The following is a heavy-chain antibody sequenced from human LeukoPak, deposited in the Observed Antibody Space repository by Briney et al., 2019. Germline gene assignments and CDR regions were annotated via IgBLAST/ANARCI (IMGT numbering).Heavy chain of an antibody. CDR3: ARAFTSTGYYYVEY. J-gene: IGHJ4*02. V-gene: IGHV3-33*01. D-gene: IGHD3-22*01. Sequence: GGSLRLSCAASGFTFSSFGMHWVRQAPGKGLEWVAVIWYDGNNKYYADSVKGQFTISRDNSKNTLYLQMNSLRAEDTAVYYCARAFTSTGYYYVEYWGQGTLVTVSS. CDR1: GFTFSSFG. CDR2: IWYDGNNK.